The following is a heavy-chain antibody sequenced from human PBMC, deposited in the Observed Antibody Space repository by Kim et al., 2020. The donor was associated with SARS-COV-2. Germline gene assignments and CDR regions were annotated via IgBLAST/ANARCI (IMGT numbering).Heavy chain of an antibody. CDR1: GFTFSSYG. D-gene: IGHD6-13*01. CDR3: AKSRAYSYYYGMDV. V-gene: IGHV3-23*01. J-gene: IGHJ6*02. Sequence: GGSLRLSCAASGFTFSSYGMNWVRQAPGKGLEWVSATGAGGRSTYYADSVKGRFTISRDNSKNTLFLQMNSLRAEDTAVYYCAKSRAYSYYYGMDVWGQGTTVTVSS. CDR2: TGAGGRST.